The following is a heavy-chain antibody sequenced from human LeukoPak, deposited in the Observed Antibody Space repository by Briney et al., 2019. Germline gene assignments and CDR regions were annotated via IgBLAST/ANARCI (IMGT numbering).Heavy chain of an antibody. CDR3: ARVVTTYAFDT. V-gene: IGHV3-21*01. CDR1: GFTFSSYS. CDR2: ISSSSSYI. Sequence: PGGSLRLSCAASGFTFSSYSMNWVRQAPGKGLEWVSSISSSSSYIYYADSVKGRFTISRDNAKNSLYLQMNSLRAEDTAEYYCARVVTTYAFDTWGQGTMVTVSS. J-gene: IGHJ3*02. D-gene: IGHD4-17*01.